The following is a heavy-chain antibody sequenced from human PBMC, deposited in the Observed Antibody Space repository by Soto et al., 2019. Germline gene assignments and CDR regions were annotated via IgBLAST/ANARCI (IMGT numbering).Heavy chain of an antibody. CDR1: GGSFSGYY. CDR2: INHSGST. J-gene: IGHJ4*02. V-gene: IGHV4-34*01. Sequence: SETLSLTCAVYGGSFSGYYWSWIRQPPGKGLEWIGEINHSGSTNYNPSLKSRVTISVDTSKNQFSLKLSSVTAADTAVYYCARVGVKGMVRGVAYYFDYWGQGTLVTVSS. D-gene: IGHD3-10*01. CDR3: ARVGVKGMVRGVAYYFDY.